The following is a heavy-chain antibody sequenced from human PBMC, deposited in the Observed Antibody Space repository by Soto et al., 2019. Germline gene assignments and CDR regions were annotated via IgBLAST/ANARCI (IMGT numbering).Heavy chain of an antibody. D-gene: IGHD3-9*01. CDR3: ARVSYFRGFDWLFAFDS. Sequence: SETLSLTCSVSGDSISSSDSYWSLIRQPPGKGLEWIGYINSSGRTYYNPSLKSRVSMSVDTSKNQFSLKLRSVSADDTAVYFCARVSYFRGFDWLFAFDSWGQGALVTVSS. CDR2: INSSGRT. V-gene: IGHV4-30-4*02. CDR1: GDSISSSDSY. J-gene: IGHJ4*02.